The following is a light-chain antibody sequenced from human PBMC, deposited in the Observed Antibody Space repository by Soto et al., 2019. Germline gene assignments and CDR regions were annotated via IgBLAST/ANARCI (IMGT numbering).Light chain of an antibody. CDR3: QQSYSTPHT. CDR2: AAS. Sequence: DIQMTQSPSSLSASVEDRVTITCRARQSISSYLNWYQQKPGKAPKLLIYAASSLQSGAPSRFSGSGSGTDFTLTISSLQPEDFATYYCQQSYSTPHTFGQGTKVDIK. CDR1: QSISSY. J-gene: IGKJ2*01. V-gene: IGKV1-39*01.